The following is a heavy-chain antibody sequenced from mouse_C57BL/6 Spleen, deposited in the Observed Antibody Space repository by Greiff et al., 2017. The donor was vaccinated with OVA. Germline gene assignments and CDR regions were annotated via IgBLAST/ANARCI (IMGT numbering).Heavy chain of an antibody. D-gene: IGHD1-1*01. CDR1: GYTFTDYY. Sequence: QVQLQQSGPELVKPGASVKISCKASGYTFTDYYINWVKQRPGQGLEWIGWIFPGSGSTYYNEKFKGKATLTVDKSSSTAYMLLSSLTSEDSAVYVCERGEYYGSTYYAMDYWGQGTSVTVSS. CDR3: ERGEYYGSTYYAMDY. J-gene: IGHJ4*01. CDR2: IFPGSGST. V-gene: IGHV1-75*01.